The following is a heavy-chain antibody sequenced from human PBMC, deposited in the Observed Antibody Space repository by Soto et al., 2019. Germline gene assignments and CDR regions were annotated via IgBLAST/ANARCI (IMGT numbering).Heavy chain of an antibody. CDR1: GVRKTCKS. J-gene: IGHJ4*02. V-gene: IGHV1-18*01. CDR2: ISAYNGNT. Sequence: KARGVRKTCKSRRWVYHEHKQVLEWMGWISAYNGNTNYAQKLQGRVTMTTDTSTSTAYMELRSLRSDDTAVYYCARGVPYYYDSSGYYYAYFDYWGQGTLVTVSS. CDR3: ARGVPYYYDSSGYYYAYFDY. D-gene: IGHD3-22*01.